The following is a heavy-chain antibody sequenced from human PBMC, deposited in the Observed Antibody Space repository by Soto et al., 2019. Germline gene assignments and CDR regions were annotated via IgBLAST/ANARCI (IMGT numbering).Heavy chain of an antibody. D-gene: IGHD3-3*01. CDR2: IDNSGDGS. J-gene: IGHJ5*02. Sequence: PGGSLRLSCAASGFIFRNHVLNWVRQAQGKGLEWVSAIDNSGDGSFYADSLTGSFMIPRYKYKDKVFLHLNNLRPEATAFYCCAKSRSRGMIFGAGSWGQGTLVTVSS. V-gene: IGHV3-23*05. CDR3: AKSRSRGMIFGAGS. CDR1: GFIFRNHV.